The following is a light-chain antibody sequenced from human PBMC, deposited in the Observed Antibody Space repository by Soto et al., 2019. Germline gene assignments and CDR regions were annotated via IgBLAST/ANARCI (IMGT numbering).Light chain of an antibody. J-gene: IGKJ4*01. CDR1: QNINSY. Sequence: EIVLTQSPATLSLSPGERATLSCRASQNINSYLAWYQQKPGQAPRLLIYDAFNRATGIPARFSGSGSGTDFVLTISSLEPEDFGVYYCQQYGSSLTFGGGTKVDIK. CDR2: DAF. V-gene: IGKV3-11*01. CDR3: QQYGSSLT.